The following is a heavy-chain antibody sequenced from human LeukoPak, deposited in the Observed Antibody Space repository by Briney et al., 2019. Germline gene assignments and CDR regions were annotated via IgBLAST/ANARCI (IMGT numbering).Heavy chain of an antibody. D-gene: IGHD4-11*01. CDR3: ARDRSPYSKYVQRQDS. CDR2: IIVYYGNT. V-gene: IGHV1-18*01. J-gene: IGHJ4*02. CDR1: GYSFTSYG. Sequence: GSVRVSCKASGYSFTSYGVSWVRQAPGQGLEWVGWIIVYYGNTNYAPQFQGRVTMTTDTSTTTAYMEVRSPRSDDTAISYCARDRSPYSKYVQRQDSWGQGTLVTVSS.